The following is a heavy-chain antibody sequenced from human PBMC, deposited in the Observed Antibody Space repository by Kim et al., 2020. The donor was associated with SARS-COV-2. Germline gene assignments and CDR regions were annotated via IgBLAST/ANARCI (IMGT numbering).Heavy chain of an antibody. J-gene: IGHJ5*02. Sequence: SETLSLTCAVSGYSISSSNWWGWIRQPPGKGLEWIGYIYYSGSTYYNPSLKSRVTMSVDTSKNQFSLKLSSVTAVDTAVYYCARSAVGGSGSFDPWGQGTLVTVSS. CDR2: IYYSGST. CDR3: ARSAVGGSGSFDP. V-gene: IGHV4-28*01. D-gene: IGHD3-10*01. CDR1: GYSISSSNW.